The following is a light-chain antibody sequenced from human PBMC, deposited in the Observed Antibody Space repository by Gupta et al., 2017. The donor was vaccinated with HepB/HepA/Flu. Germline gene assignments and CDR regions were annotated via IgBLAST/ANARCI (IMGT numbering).Light chain of an antibody. CDR1: QSVSTT. Sequence: IVMTQSPATLSVSPGERATLSCRASQSVSTTIAWYQQKPGQAPRLLIFGVSTRAPGIPARFSGSGSGTEFTLTISSLQSEDFAVYYCQQYNSWPEYTFGQGTKLEIK. J-gene: IGKJ2*01. CDR2: GVS. CDR3: QQYNSWPEYT. V-gene: IGKV3-15*01.